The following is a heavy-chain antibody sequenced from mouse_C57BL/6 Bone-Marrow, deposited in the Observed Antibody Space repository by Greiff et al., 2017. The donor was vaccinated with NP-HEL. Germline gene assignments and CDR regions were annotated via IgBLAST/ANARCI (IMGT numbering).Heavy chain of an antibody. CDR2: IDPSDSYT. V-gene: IGHV1-69*01. D-gene: IGHD1-3*01. CDR1: GYTFTSYW. J-gene: IGHJ1*03. Sequence: VQLKQPGAELVMPGASVKLSCKASGYTFTSYWMHWVKQRPGQGLEWIGEIDPSDSYTNYNQKFKGKSTLTVDKSSSTAYMQLSSLTSEDSAVYYCARGELRYFDVWGTGTTVTVSS. CDR3: ARGELRYFDV.